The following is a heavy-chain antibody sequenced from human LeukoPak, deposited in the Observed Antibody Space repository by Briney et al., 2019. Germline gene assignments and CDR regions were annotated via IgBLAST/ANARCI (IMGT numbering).Heavy chain of an antibody. CDR1: GYTFTSYD. V-gene: IGHV1-8*01. CDR2: MNPNSGNT. CDR3: ARGRGSKGFGQIYYYYGMDV. J-gene: IGHJ6*02. D-gene: IGHD3-10*01. Sequence: ASVRVSCMASGYTFTSYDINWVRQATGQGLEWMGWMNPNSGNTDYAQTFQSRVTMTRNTSISTAYMELSSLRSEDTAVYYCARGRGSKGFGQIYYYYGMDVWGQGTTVTVSS.